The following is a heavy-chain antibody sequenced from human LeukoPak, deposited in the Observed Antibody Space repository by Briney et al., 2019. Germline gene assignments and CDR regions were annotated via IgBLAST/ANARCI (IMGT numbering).Heavy chain of an antibody. CDR2: IYYSGSN. Sequence: SETLSLTCTVSGGSISSYYWSWIRQPPGKGLEWIGYIYYSGSNNYHPSLKRRVTISVDTSKNQSSLKLSSVTAADTAVYYCARGASGYYNGVDYWGQGTLVTVSS. CDR3: ARGASGYYNGVDY. V-gene: IGHV4-59*01. D-gene: IGHD3-22*01. CDR1: GGSISSYY. J-gene: IGHJ4*02.